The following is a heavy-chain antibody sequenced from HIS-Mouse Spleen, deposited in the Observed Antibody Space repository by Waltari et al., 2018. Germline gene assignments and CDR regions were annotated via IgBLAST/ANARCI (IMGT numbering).Heavy chain of an antibody. CDR1: GGSISSSIYY. V-gene: IGHV4-39*07. CDR3: AREIPYSSSWYDWYFDL. D-gene: IGHD6-13*01. J-gene: IGHJ2*01. CDR2: IYYSGGT. Sequence: QLQLQESGPGLVKPSETLSLTCTVSGGSISSSIYYWGWVGQPPGKGLEWIWSIYYSGGTYNNPSLKSRVTISVDTSKNQFSLKLSSVTAADTAVYYCAREIPYSSSWYDWYFDLWGRGTLVTVSS.